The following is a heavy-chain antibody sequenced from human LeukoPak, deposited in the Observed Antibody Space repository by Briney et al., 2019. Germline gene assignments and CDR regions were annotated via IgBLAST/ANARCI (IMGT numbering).Heavy chain of an antibody. CDR1: GFSFSTHG. CDR3: ATENGDYTFGY. CDR2: IWYDGSHI. Sequence: GGSLRLSCVAFGFSFSTHGVHWVRQAPGKGRDWVGIIWYDGSHINYAASVKGRLTISRDNSKNTLYLQMTSRRAEDTALYYCATENGDYTFGYWGQGTLVTVSS. V-gene: IGHV3-33*01. J-gene: IGHJ4*02. D-gene: IGHD4-17*01.